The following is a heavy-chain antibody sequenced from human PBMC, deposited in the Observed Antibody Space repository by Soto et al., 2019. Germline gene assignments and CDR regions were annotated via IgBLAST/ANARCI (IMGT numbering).Heavy chain of an antibody. J-gene: IGHJ6*03. CDR1: GFTFGDYA. D-gene: IGHD2-15*01. Sequence: GGSLRLSCTASGFTFGDYAMSWFRQAPGKGLEWVGFIRSKAYGGTTEYAASVKGRFTISRDDSKSIAYLQMNSLKTEDTAVYYCTRSLCSGGSCYSLASYYYYYMDVWGKGTTVTVSS. V-gene: IGHV3-49*03. CDR3: TRSLCSGGSCYSLASYYYYYMDV. CDR2: IRSKAYGGTT.